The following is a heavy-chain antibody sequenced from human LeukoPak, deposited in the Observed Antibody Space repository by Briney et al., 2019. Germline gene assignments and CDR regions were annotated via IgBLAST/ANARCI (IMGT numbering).Heavy chain of an antibody. CDR3: ARHSDDSGYSYGYEYYYGMGV. D-gene: IGHD5-18*01. CDR1: GYSFTSYW. V-gene: IGHV5-10-1*01. CDR2: IDPSDSYT. Sequence: PGESLKISCKGSGYSFTSYWISWVRQMPGKGLEWMGRIDPSDSYTNYSPSFQGHVTISADKSISTAYLQWSSLKASDTAMYYCARHSDDSGYSYGYEYYYGMGVWGQGTTVTVSS. J-gene: IGHJ6*02.